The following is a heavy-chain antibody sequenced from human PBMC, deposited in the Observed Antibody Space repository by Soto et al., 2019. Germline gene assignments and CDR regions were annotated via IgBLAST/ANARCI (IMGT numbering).Heavy chain of an antibody. CDR2: INHSGST. J-gene: IGHJ6*02. CDR1: GGSFSGYY. V-gene: IGHV4-34*01. CDR3: ARAYYDILTGDHITPDGMDV. D-gene: IGHD3-9*01. Sequence: SETLSLTSAAYGGSFSGYYSSWIRQLLGEGLEWIGEINHSGSTNYNPSLKSRVTISVDTSKNQFSLKLSSVTAADTAVYYCARAYYDILTGDHITPDGMDVWGQGTTVTVS.